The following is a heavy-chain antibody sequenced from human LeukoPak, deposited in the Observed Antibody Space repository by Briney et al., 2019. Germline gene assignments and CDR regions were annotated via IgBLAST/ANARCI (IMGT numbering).Heavy chain of an antibody. CDR1: GGSISDYY. CDR3: ARDLSSLTGAFDI. V-gene: IGHV4-59*01. D-gene: IGHD3-16*02. J-gene: IGHJ3*02. Sequence: KSSETLSLTCTVSGGSISDYYWNWIRQPPGKGVEWIGLIYYSGSTNYNPSLKSRVTISVDTSKNQFSLKLSSVTAADTAVYYCARDLSSLTGAFDIWGQGTMVTVSS. CDR2: IYYSGST.